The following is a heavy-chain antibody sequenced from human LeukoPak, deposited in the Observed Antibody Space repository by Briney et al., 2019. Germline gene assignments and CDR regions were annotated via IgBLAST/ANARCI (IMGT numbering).Heavy chain of an antibody. Sequence: GVSLRLSCAASGFTFVSYWMHWVRQAPGKGLVWVSRINGYGSSTDFADSVEGRFTISRDNAKNTLYLQMNSLRAEDTAVYYCARDAPGNTALDYWGQGTLVTVSS. V-gene: IGHV3-74*01. CDR1: GFTFVSYW. J-gene: IGHJ4*02. D-gene: IGHD5-18*01. CDR2: INGYGSST. CDR3: ARDAPGNTALDY.